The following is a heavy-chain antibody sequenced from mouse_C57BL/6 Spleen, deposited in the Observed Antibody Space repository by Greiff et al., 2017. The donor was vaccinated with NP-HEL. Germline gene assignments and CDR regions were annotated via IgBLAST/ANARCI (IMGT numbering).Heavy chain of an antibody. CDR3: ARDYGNFFAY. CDR1: GFTFSDYG. V-gene: IGHV5-17*01. Sequence: VQLKESGGGLVKPGGSLKLSCAASGFTFSDYGMHWVRQAPEKGLEWVAYISSGSSTIYYADTVKGRFTISRDNAKNTLFLQVTSLRSEDTAMYYCARDYGNFFAYWGQGTLVTVSA. D-gene: IGHD2-1*01. CDR2: ISSGSSTI. J-gene: IGHJ3*01.